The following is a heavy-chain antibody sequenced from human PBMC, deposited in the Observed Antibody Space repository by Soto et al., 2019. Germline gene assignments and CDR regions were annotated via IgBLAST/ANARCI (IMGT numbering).Heavy chain of an antibody. Sequence: KPSETLSLTCTVSGGSISPHYWSWMRQPPGKGLEWIGYIYYSGTTDYNPSLKSRVIMSVDTSKNQFSLKLSSVTAADTAVYYCARVWVMVRGLSNWFDPWGQGTLVTVSS. CDR1: GGSISPHY. D-gene: IGHD3-10*01. V-gene: IGHV4-59*11. J-gene: IGHJ5*02. CDR3: ARVWVMVRGLSNWFDP. CDR2: IYYSGTT.